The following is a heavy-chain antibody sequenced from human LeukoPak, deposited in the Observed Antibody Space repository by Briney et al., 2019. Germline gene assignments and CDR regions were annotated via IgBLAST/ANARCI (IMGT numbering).Heavy chain of an antibody. CDR3: AKRGVVIRVILVGFHKEAYYFDS. Sequence: PGGSLRLSCAVSGLTLSNYGMTWVRQAPGKGVEWVAGISDSGGRTHYAYSVNALFTISRYNPTTTLYLQMNSLRAEDTAVYFCAKRGVVIRVILVGFHKEAYYFDSWGQGALVTVSS. CDR1: GLTLSNYG. V-gene: IGHV3-23*01. J-gene: IGHJ4*02. CDR2: ISDSGGRT. D-gene: IGHD3-22*01.